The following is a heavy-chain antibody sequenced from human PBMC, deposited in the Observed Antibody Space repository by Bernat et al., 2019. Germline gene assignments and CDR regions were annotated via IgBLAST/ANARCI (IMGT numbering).Heavy chain of an antibody. Sequence: QVQLVQSGAEVKKPGASVKVSCKASGYTFTSYGISWVRQAPGQGLEWMGWISAYNGNTNYAQKLQGRVTMTTDTSTSTAYMELRSLRSDDTAVYYCASTAGNMIAVGGVPPDYWGQGTLVTVSS. CDR1: GYTFTSYG. D-gene: IGHD3-16*01. J-gene: IGHJ4*02. V-gene: IGHV1-18*01. CDR2: ISAYNGNT. CDR3: ASTAGNMIAVGGVPPDY.